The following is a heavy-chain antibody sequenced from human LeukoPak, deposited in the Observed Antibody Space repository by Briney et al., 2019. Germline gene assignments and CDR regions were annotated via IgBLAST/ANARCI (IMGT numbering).Heavy chain of an antibody. Sequence: SQTLSLTCTVSGGSISSGTYYWSWIRQPAGKGLEWIGRIYTSGSTNYNPSLKSRVTISLDPSKNQFSLKLSSVTAADTAVYYCASDGSGWLNWFDPWGQGTLVTVSS. J-gene: IGHJ5*02. V-gene: IGHV4-61*02. CDR2: IYTSGST. D-gene: IGHD6-19*01. CDR3: ASDGSGWLNWFDP. CDR1: GGSISSGTYY.